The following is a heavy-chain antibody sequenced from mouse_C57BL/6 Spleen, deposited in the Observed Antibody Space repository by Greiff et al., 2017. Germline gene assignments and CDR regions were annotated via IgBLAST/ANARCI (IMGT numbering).Heavy chain of an antibody. Sequence: VKLQQSGAELARPGASVKLSCKASGYTFTSYGISWVKQRTGQGLEWIGEIYPRSGNTYYNEKFKGKATLTADKSSSTAYMELRSLTSEDSAVYFCAKFYYDYDRAMDYWGQGTSVTVSS. CDR1: GYTFTSYG. V-gene: IGHV1-81*01. J-gene: IGHJ4*01. CDR3: AKFYYDYDRAMDY. CDR2: IYPRSGNT. D-gene: IGHD2-4*01.